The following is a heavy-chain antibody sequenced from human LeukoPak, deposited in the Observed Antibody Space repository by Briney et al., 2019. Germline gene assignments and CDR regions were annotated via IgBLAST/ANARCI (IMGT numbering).Heavy chain of an antibody. Sequence: SETLSLTCTVSGGSISSSSYYWGWIRQPPGKGLEWIGSIYYSGSTYYNPSLKSRVTISVDTSKNQFSLKLSSVTAADTAVYYCARVVEEATISPLISYNWFDPWGQGTLVTVSS. CDR2: IYYSGST. J-gene: IGHJ5*02. V-gene: IGHV4-39*07. D-gene: IGHD5-12*01. CDR1: GGSISSSSYY. CDR3: ARVVEEATISPLISYNWFDP.